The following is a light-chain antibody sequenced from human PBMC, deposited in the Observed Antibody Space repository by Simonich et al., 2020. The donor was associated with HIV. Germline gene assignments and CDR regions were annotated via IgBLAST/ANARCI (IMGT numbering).Light chain of an antibody. V-gene: IGKV1-39*01. Sequence: DIQMTQSPSSLSASVGDRVTITCRTSQSISNYLNWYQQKPGNAPNLLIYAASSLQSGVPSRFSGSGSGTDFTLTIRSLQPEDFATYYCQQSYRPPPTFGQGTKVEIK. CDR2: AAS. CDR1: QSISNY. CDR3: QQSYRPPPT. J-gene: IGKJ1*01.